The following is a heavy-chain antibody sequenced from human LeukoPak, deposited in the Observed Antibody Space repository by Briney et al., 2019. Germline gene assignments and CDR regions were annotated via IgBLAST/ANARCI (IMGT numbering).Heavy chain of an antibody. V-gene: IGHV3-43*01. Sequence: GGSLSLSCAASGFTFYDYNMLWVRQAPGKGLEWFSLISCVGGSTYPKSVKGRFTISRDNSNNSLYLQRNSLRTEDAALYYCAKDSGDRAMEYFDYWGQGTLVTVSS. CDR3: AKDSGDRAMEYFDY. D-gene: IGHD5-18*01. CDR2: ISCVGGST. CDR1: GFTFYDYN. J-gene: IGHJ4*02.